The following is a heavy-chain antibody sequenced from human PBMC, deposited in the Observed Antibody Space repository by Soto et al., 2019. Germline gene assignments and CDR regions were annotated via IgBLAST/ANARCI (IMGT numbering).Heavy chain of an antibody. J-gene: IGHJ4*02. CDR2: IYYSGST. D-gene: IGHD1-7*01. CDR1: GGSISSGGYY. Sequence: SETLSLTCTVSGGSISSGGYYWSWIRQHPGKGLEWIGYIYYSGSTYYNPSLKSRVTISVDTSKNQFSLKLSSVTAADTAVYYCARGGLELPLYYWGQGTLVTVSS. CDR3: ARGGLELPLYY. V-gene: IGHV4-31*03.